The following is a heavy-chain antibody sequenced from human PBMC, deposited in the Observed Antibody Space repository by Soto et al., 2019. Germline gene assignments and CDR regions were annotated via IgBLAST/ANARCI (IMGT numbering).Heavy chain of an antibody. Sequence: GGSLRLSCAASGFTFSSYTMHWVRQTPGKGLEWVAHISYDGGDKYYADSVKGRFTISRDNSKSTLYLQMNSLRAEDTAVYYCARDQGSGWNTFDYWGRGTLVTVSS. CDR2: ISYDGGDK. V-gene: IGHV3-30-3*01. CDR1: GFTFSSYT. J-gene: IGHJ4*01. CDR3: ARDQGSGWNTFDY. D-gene: IGHD6-19*01.